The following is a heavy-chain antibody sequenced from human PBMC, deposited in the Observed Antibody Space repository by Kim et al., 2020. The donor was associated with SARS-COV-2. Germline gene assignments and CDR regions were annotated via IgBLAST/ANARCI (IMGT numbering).Heavy chain of an antibody. Sequence: GGSLRLSCAASGFTFSSYDMHWVRQATGKGLEWVSAIGTAGDTYYPGSVKGRFTISRENAKNSLYLQMNSLRAGDTAVYYCARGWDIVVVVAAFRGFDPWGQGTLVTVSS. V-gene: IGHV3-13*01. J-gene: IGHJ5*02. D-gene: IGHD2-15*01. CDR3: ARGWDIVVVVAAFRGFDP. CDR1: GFTFSSYD. CDR2: IGTAGDT.